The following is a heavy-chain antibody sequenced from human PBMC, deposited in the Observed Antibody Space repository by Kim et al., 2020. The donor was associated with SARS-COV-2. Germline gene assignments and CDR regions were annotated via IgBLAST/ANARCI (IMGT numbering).Heavy chain of an antibody. V-gene: IGHV4-34*01. CDR3: ARGPRYSSSWYGKRSWFDP. D-gene: IGHD6-13*01. J-gene: IGHJ5*02. Sequence: KGRVTISVDTSKNQFSLKLSSVTAADTAVYYCARGPRYSSSWYGKRSWFDPWGQGTLVTVSS.